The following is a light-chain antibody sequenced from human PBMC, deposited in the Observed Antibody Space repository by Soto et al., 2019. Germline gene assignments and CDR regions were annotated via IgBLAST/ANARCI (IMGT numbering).Light chain of an antibody. CDR1: NSDVGAYNY. J-gene: IGLJ2*01. CDR3: SSYTSSSTRV. CDR2: DVS. V-gene: IGLV2-14*01. Sequence: QSVLTQPASVSGSPGQSITISCTGNNSDVGAYNYVSWYQQHPGKAPKLMISDVSNRPSGVSNRFSGSKSGNTASLTISGLRAEDEAAYYCSSYTSSSTRVFGGGTKLTVL.